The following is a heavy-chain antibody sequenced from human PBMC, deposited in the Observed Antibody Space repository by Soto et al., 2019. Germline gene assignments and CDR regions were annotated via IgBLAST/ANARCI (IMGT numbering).Heavy chain of an antibody. V-gene: IGHV5-51*01. Sequence: EVQLVQSGAEVKKPGESLKISCKGSGFSFNNYWIGWVRQMPGKGLEWMGIIYPGDPETRYSPSFQGQVTISADKSISTAYLQWSGLKASDTAMYYCAREDTSGYGGHAFDIWGQGTMVTVSS. CDR1: GFSFNNYW. J-gene: IGHJ3*02. CDR3: AREDTSGYGGHAFDI. CDR2: IYPGDPET. D-gene: IGHD3-22*01.